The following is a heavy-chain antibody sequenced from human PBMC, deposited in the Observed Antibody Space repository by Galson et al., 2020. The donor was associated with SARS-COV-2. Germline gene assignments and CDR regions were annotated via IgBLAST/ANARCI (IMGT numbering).Heavy chain of an antibody. CDR1: GFTFTTYY. Sequence: GGSLRLTCAASGFTFTTYYMSWVRQAPGKGLAWVANIKQDGSETYYVDSVRGRFSISRDNAENSLYLQMNSLRAEDTAVYYCARERWGYNNYPSFWDYWGQGTLVTVSS. D-gene: IGHD4-4*01. CDR2: IKQDGSET. V-gene: IGHV3-7*03. CDR3: ARERWGYNNYPSFWDY. J-gene: IGHJ4*02.